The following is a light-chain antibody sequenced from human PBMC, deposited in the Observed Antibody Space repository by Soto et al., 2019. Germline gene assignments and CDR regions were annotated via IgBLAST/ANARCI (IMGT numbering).Light chain of an antibody. Sequence: QSALTQPASVSGSPGQSITISCTGTSSDVGGYNYVSWYQLHPGKAPKLVICDVSNRPSGVSNRFSGSKSGNTASLTISGLQAEDEADYYCSSYSSTNTLVLFGGGTKVTVL. CDR1: SSDVGGYNY. V-gene: IGLV2-14*03. CDR3: SSYSSTNTLVL. CDR2: DVS. J-gene: IGLJ2*01.